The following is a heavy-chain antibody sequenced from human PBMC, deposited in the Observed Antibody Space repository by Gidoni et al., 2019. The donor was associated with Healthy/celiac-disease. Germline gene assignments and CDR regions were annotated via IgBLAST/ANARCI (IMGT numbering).Heavy chain of an antibody. D-gene: IGHD2-2*01. V-gene: IGHV1-69*01. CDR3: ARDWHCSSTSCYPGTNWFDP. CDR1: GGTVSSYA. Sequence: QVQLVQSGAEVKKPGSSVKVSCKASGGTVSSYAISWVRQAPGQGLEWMGGIIPIFGTANYAQKFQSRITITADESTSTAYMELSSLISEDTAVYYCARDWHCSSTSCYPGTNWFDPWGQGTLVTVSS. J-gene: IGHJ5*02. CDR2: IIPIFGTA.